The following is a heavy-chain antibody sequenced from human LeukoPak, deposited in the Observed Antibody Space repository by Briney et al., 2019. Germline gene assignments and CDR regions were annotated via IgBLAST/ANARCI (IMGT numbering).Heavy chain of an antibody. CDR2: IWSDGSNK. D-gene: IGHD6-13*01. CDR3: ARADSSSWPGEAFDA. J-gene: IGHJ3*01. V-gene: IGHV3-33*01. CDR1: GFSFSSYG. Sequence: GGSLRLSCAVSGFSFSSYGMHWVRQAPGKGLEWVAIIWSDGSNKYYADSVKGRFTISRDNSKNTLYLQMNSLRAEDTAVYYCARADSSSWPGEAFDAWGQGTMVTVSS.